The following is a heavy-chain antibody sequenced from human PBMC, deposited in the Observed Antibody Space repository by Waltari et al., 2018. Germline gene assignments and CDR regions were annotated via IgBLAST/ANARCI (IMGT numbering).Heavy chain of an antibody. CDR2: IYYSGST. Sequence: QLQLQESGPGLVKPSETLSLTCTVSGGSISSSSYYWGWIRQPPGKGLEWIGSIYYSGSTYYNPSLKSRVTISVDTSKTQFSLKLSSVTAADTAVYYCARHGGGGLGSYYIRIYYYYYMDVWGKGTTVTVSS. J-gene: IGHJ6*03. D-gene: IGHD3-10*01. V-gene: IGHV4-39*01. CDR3: ARHGGGGLGSYYIRIYYYYYMDV. CDR1: GGSISSSSYY.